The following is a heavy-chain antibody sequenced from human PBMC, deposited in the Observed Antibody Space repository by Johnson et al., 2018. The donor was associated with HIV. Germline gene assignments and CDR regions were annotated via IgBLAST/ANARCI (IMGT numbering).Heavy chain of an antibody. V-gene: IGHV3-15*05. CDR3: ARALYFYDSTSPLESEAFDI. Sequence: VQLVESGGGLVKPGGSLRLSCAASGFTFSNAWMSWVRQAPGKGLEWVGRIKSKTDGGTPDYAAPVNGRFTISSDNAKNSLYLQMNSLRAEDTALYYCARALYFYDSTSPLESEAFDIWGQGTMVTVSS. CDR2: IKSKTDGGTP. CDR1: GFTFSNAW. D-gene: IGHD3-22*01. J-gene: IGHJ3*02.